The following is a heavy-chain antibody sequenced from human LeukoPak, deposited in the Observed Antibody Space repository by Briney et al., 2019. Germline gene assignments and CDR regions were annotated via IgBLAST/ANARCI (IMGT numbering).Heavy chain of an antibody. Sequence: SVKVSCKASGGTFNNYAITWVRQAPGQGLEWMGGFVPISGTANYAQKLQGRVTISADESTSTAYMELSSLRSEDTAVYYCARGPPGYSSGYPFDYWGQGTLVTVAP. CDR1: GGTFNNYA. V-gene: IGHV1-69*13. D-gene: IGHD5-18*01. CDR2: FVPISGTA. J-gene: IGHJ4*02. CDR3: ARGPPGYSSGYPFDY.